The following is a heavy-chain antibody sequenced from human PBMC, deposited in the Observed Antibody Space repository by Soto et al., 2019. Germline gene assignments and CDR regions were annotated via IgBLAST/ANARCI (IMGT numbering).Heavy chain of an antibody. CDR3: AREDRDRETGLVPAAIDGMDV. J-gene: IGHJ6*02. CDR1: GGTFSRYS. V-gene: IGHV1-69*13. CDR2: IIPIFGIA. Sequence: SVKVSCKASGGTFSRYSITWVRQAPGHGLEWIGRIIPIFGIASYAQQFQGRDTITADESTSTAYMELSSLRSDDSAVYYCAREDRDRETGLVPAAIDGMDVWG. D-gene: IGHD2-2*01.